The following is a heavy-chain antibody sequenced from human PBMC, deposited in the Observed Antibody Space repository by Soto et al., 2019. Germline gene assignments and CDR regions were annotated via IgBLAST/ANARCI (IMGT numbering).Heavy chain of an antibody. CDR1: GVTFSTHD. Sequence: QVQLVESGGGVVQPGRSLRLSCAASGVTFSTHDMHWVRQAPGKGLEWVAVISYDGSNKYYADSVKGRFTISRDNSKNALYLQVDSLRGEATAVYYWASRQSGSYSSPTGLWGQGTLVTVSS. CDR3: ASRQSGSYSSPTGL. CDR2: ISYDGSNK. V-gene: IGHV3-30-3*01. J-gene: IGHJ4*02. D-gene: IGHD1-26*01.